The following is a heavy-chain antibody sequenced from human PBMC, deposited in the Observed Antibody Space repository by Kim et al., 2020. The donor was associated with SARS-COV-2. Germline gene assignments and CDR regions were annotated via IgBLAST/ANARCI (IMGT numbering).Heavy chain of an antibody. Sequence: GGSLRLSCAASGFTFSNAWMSWVRQAPGKGLEWVGRINSKTDGGTTDYAAPVKGRFTISRDDSKNTLYLQMNSLKTEDTAVYYCTTVVGFDLQHWGQGTLVTVSS. J-gene: IGHJ1*01. V-gene: IGHV3-15*01. CDR2: INSKTDGGTT. D-gene: IGHD6-25*01. CDR3: TTVVGFDLQH. CDR1: GFTFSNAW.